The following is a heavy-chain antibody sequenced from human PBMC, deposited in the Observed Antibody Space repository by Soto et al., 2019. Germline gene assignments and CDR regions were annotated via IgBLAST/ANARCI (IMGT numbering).Heavy chain of an antibody. Sequence: QITLKESGPTLVNPTQTLTLTRTFSGFSLSTSGVGVGWIRQPPGKALEWLALIYWDDDKRYSPSLKSRLTITKETSKNQVVLTMTNMDPVDTAAYYCAHRSARWSSTSFMDVWGKGTTVTVSS. CDR1: GFSLSTSGVG. V-gene: IGHV2-5*02. CDR2: IYWDDDK. CDR3: AHRSARWSSTSFMDV. J-gene: IGHJ6*03. D-gene: IGHD2-2*01.